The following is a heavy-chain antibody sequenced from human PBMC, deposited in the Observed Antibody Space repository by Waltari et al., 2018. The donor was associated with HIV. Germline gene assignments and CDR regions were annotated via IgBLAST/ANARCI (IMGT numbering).Heavy chain of an antibody. Sequence: QVQLVESGGGVVQPGRSLRLSCAASGFTSSSYGMHWVRQAPGKGLEWVAVISYDGSNKFDTDSGKGRFTISRDNSKNTLYLQMNSLRAEDTAVYYCAKTGYGDYGRDDWGQGTLVTVSS. D-gene: IGHD4-17*01. V-gene: IGHV3-30*18. J-gene: IGHJ4*02. CDR2: ISYDGSNK. CDR1: GFTSSSYG. CDR3: AKTGYGDYGRDD.